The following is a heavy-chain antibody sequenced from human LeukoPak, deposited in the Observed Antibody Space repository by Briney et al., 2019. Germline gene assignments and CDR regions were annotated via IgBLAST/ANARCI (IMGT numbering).Heavy chain of an antibody. D-gene: IGHD3-22*01. J-gene: IGHJ4*02. Sequence: PGGSLRLSCAASGFTFSSYGMSWVRQAPGKGLEWVSAISGSGGSTYYADSVKGRFTISRDNSKNTLYLQMNSLRAEDTAVYYCAKRYTYYDSPITGYWGQGTLVTVSS. V-gene: IGHV3-23*01. CDR3: AKRYTYYDSPITGY. CDR2: ISGSGGST. CDR1: GFTFSSYG.